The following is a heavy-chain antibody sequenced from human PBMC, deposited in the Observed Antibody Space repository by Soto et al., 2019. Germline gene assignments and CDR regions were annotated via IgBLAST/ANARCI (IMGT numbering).Heavy chain of an antibody. Sequence: SETLSLTCAVSGGSISSSNWWSWVRQPPGKGLEWIGEIYRSGSTNYNPSLKSRVTISVDKSKNQFSLRAEDTAVYYCAEGYVGVRGVLYGMDVWGQGTTVTVSS. J-gene: IGHJ6*02. CDR1: GGSISSSNW. CDR3: AEGYVGVRGVLYGMDV. V-gene: IGHV4-4*02. D-gene: IGHD3-10*01. CDR2: IYRSGST.